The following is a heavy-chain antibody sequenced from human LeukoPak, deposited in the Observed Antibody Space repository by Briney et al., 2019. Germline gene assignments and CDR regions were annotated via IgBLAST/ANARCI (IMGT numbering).Heavy chain of an antibody. CDR1: GFTFSSYS. CDR3: ARAYIVGATLNFDY. Sequence: PRGSLRLSCAASGFTFSSYSMNWVRQAPGKGLEWVSSISSSSSYIYYADSVKGRFTISRDNAKNSLYLQMNSLRAEDTAVYYCARAYIVGATLNFDYWGQGTLVTVSS. V-gene: IGHV3-21*01. D-gene: IGHD1-26*01. J-gene: IGHJ4*02. CDR2: ISSSSSYI.